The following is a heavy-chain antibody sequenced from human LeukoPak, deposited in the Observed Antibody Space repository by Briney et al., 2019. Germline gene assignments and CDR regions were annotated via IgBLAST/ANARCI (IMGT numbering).Heavy chain of an antibody. CDR2: INPNSGGT. CDR3: ARIGYCSSTSCYSSNAFDI. D-gene: IGHD2-2*01. V-gene: IGHV1-2*02. Sequence: ASVKVSCEASGYTFTGYYMHWVRQAPGQGLEWMGWINPNSGGTNYAQKFQGRVTMTRDTSISTAYMELSRLRSDDTAVYYCARIGYCSSTSCYSSNAFDIWGQGTMVTVSS. CDR1: GYTFTGYY. J-gene: IGHJ3*02.